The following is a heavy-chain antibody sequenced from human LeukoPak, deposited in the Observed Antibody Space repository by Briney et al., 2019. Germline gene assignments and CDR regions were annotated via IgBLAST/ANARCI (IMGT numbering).Heavy chain of an antibody. Sequence: PGGSLRLSCAASGVTISSNYMSWVRQAPGKGLEWVSVIYSGGSTYYADSVKGRFTISRDNSKNTLYLQMNSLRAEDTAVYYCASPSSGYYYGPFDYWGQGTLVTVSS. CDR1: GVTISSNY. CDR3: ASPSSGYYYGPFDY. D-gene: IGHD3-22*01. V-gene: IGHV3-66*01. CDR2: IYSGGST. J-gene: IGHJ4*02.